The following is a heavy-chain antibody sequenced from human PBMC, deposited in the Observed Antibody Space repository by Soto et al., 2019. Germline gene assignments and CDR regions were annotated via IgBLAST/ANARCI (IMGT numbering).Heavy chain of an antibody. CDR2: ISSSSSYI. D-gene: IGHD5-12*01. J-gene: IGHJ3*02. V-gene: IGHV3-21*01. Sequence: PGGSLSLSCAASGFTFSSYSMNWVRQAPGKGLEWVSSISSSSSYIYYADSVKGRFTISRDNAKNSLYLQMNSLRAEDTAVYYCARKGIVATIGAFDIWGQGTMVTVSS. CDR3: ARKGIVATIGAFDI. CDR1: GFTFSSYS.